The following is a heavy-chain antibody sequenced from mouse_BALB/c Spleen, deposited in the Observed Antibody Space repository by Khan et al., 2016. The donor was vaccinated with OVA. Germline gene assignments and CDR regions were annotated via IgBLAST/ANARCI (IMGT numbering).Heavy chain of an antibody. V-gene: IGHV3-6*02. CDR1: GYSITNGYF. Sequence: EVQLQESGPGLVKPSQSLSLTCSVTGYSITNGYFWNWIRQFPGNNLEWMGYIRYDGNTNYNPSLKNRISITRDPSKNQFFLNWNSVTPADTATYYCARGGRSGPAWFTYWGQGTLVTVSA. D-gene: IGHD3-1*01. CDR2: IRYDGNT. J-gene: IGHJ3*01. CDR3: ARGGRSGPAWFTY.